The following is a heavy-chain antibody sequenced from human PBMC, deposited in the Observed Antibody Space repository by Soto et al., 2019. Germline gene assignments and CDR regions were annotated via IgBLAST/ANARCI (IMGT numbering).Heavy chain of an antibody. J-gene: IGHJ6*02. CDR3: ARDMIAAAGTRYYYYYGMDV. V-gene: IGHV1-69*13. Sequence: SVKVSCKASGGTFSSYTISWVRQAPGQGLEWMGGIIPIFGTANYAQKFQGRVTITADESTSTAYMELSSLRSEDTAVYYCARDMIAAAGTRYYYYYGMDVWGQGTTVTVS. CDR2: IIPIFGTA. CDR1: GGTFSSYT. D-gene: IGHD6-13*01.